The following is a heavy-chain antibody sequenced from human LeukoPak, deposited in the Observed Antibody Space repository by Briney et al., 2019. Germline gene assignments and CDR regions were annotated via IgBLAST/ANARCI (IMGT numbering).Heavy chain of an antibody. Sequence: PGGSLRLSCAASGFTFSSYAMSWVRQAPGKGLEWVGFIRSKAYGGTTEYAASVKGRFTISRDDSKSIAYLQMNSLKTEDTAVYYCTRTYDFWSGYYLPYWGQGTLVTVPS. CDR1: GFTFSSYA. CDR3: TRTYDFWSGYYLPY. J-gene: IGHJ4*02. D-gene: IGHD3-3*01. CDR2: IRSKAYGGTT. V-gene: IGHV3-49*04.